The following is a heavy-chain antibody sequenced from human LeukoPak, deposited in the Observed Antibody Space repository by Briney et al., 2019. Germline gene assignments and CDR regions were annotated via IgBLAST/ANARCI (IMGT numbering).Heavy chain of an antibody. J-gene: IGHJ5*02. CDR3: AKGIRGYSYAYDL. CDR1: GFTFDDYA. CDR2: ISWNSGSI. D-gene: IGHD5-18*01. Sequence: GGTLRLSCAASGFTFDDYAMHWVRQTPGKGLEWVSSISWNSGSIHYADSVKGRFTISRDNAKTSLFLQMNSLRAEDTALYYCAKGIRGYSYAYDLWGQGTLVTVSS. V-gene: IGHV3-9*01.